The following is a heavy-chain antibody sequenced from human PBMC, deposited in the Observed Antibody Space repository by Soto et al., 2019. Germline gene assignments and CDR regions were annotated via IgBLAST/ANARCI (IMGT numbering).Heavy chain of an antibody. V-gene: IGHV2-5*01. J-gene: IGHJ4*02. CDR1: GFSLSARGVG. CDR2: IYWNDDK. D-gene: IGHD3-16*01. Sequence: QITLKESGPTLVKPTQTLTLTCTFSGFSLSARGVGVGWIRQPPGKALEWLALIYWNDDKRYSPSLQSRLTITKDASKNQVVFSMTNVYPADTATYYCAHSPWGAAPDYWGQGTLVTVSS. CDR3: AHSPWGAAPDY.